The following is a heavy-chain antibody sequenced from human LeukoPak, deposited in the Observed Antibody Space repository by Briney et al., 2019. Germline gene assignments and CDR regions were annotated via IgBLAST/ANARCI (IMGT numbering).Heavy chain of an antibody. CDR1: GYTFTSYD. Sequence: ASVKVSCKASGYTFTSYDINWVRQATGQGLEWMGWMNPNSGNTGYAQKFQGRVTMTRNTSISTAYMELSSLRSEDTAVYYCARDAQLWLEVSYNWFDPWGQGTLVTVSS. J-gene: IGHJ5*02. V-gene: IGHV1-8*01. D-gene: IGHD5-18*01. CDR3: ARDAQLWLEVSYNWFDP. CDR2: MNPNSGNT.